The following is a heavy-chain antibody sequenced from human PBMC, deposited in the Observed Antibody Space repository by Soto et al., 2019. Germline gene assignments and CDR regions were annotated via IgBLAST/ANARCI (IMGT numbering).Heavy chain of an antibody. CDR3: AASHGYSYAYSFYYCMDV. D-gene: IGHD5-18*01. J-gene: IGHJ6*02. Sequence: ASGKVSCKASGFTFTSSAVQWGRQARGQRLEWIGWIVVGRGNTNYAQKFQERVTITRDMSTSTAYMELSSLRYEDTAVYYCAASHGYSYAYSFYYCMDVWGQGTTVTVSS. V-gene: IGHV1-58*01. CDR1: GFTFTSSA. CDR2: IVVGRGNT.